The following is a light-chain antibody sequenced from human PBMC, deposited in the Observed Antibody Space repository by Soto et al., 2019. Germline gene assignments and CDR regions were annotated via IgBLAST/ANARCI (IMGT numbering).Light chain of an antibody. CDR3: AAWDDGLNGWQ. V-gene: IGLV1-44*01. CDR1: NSNVGNNT. Sequence: QSVLTQPPSASGTPGQRVIISCSGSNSNVGNNTVNWYQQFPGTSPRLLIEANNQRTSGVPDRFSGSKSANSDPLPISGLKSEDEADYYCAAWDDGLNGWQFDGRTKLTVL. J-gene: IGLJ3*02. CDR2: ANN.